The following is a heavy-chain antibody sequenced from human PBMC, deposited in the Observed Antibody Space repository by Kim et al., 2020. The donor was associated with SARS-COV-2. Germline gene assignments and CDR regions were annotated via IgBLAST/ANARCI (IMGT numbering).Heavy chain of an antibody. CDR2: IYYSGST. J-gene: IGHJ4*02. Sequence: SETLSLTCTVSGGSISSYYWSWIRQPPGKGLEWIGYIYYSGSTNYNPSLKSRVTISVDTSKNQFSLKLSSVTAADTAVYYCAREGLRTYYYDSSGSRGFDYWGQGTLVTVSS. CDR1: GGSISSYY. V-gene: IGHV4-59*12. D-gene: IGHD3-22*01. CDR3: AREGLRTYYYDSSGSRGFDY.